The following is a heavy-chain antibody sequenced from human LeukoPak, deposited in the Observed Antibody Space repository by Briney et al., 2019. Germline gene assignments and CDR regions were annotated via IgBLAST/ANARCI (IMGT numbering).Heavy chain of an antibody. J-gene: IGHJ4*02. Sequence: GGSLRLSCAASGFTFSSYGMHWVRQAPGKGLEWVAVISYDGSNKYYADSVKGRFTISRDNSKNALYLQMNSLRAEDTAVYYCAKPKTAYGGYPNSFDYWGKGTPVTVSS. D-gene: IGHD4-17*01. CDR1: GFTFSSYG. CDR2: ISYDGSNK. CDR3: AKPKTAYGGYPNSFDY. V-gene: IGHV3-30*18.